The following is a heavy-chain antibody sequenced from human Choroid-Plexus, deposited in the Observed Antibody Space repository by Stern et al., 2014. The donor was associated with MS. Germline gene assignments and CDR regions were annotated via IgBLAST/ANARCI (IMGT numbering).Heavy chain of an antibody. CDR1: GVTFGSCA. D-gene: IGHD2/OR15-2a*01. CDR3: AKDRQYLTYFFAH. J-gene: IGHJ5*02. CDR2: VSYGGSNN. V-gene: IGHV3-30*18. Sequence: VQLVESGGGVVQPGRPLRLSCGASGVTFGSCAMHWVRQAPGKGLEWVAGVSYGGSNNYYADSVKGRFTLSRYNSQNTLYMQMSSLRPEDTAVYYSAKDRQYLTYFFAHWGQGSLVTVSS.